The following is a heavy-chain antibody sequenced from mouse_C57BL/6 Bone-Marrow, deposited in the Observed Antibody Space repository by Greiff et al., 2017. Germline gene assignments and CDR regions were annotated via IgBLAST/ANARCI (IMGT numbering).Heavy chain of an antibody. CDR3: TRGVGYDGYCWFAY. CDR1: GFTFSSYA. J-gene: IGHJ3*01. CDR2: ISSGGDYI. D-gene: IGHD2-3*01. V-gene: IGHV5-9-1*02. Sequence: EVQLVESGEGLVKPGGSLKLSCAASGFTFSSYAMSWVRQTPEKRLEWVAYISSGGDYIYYADTVKGRFTISRDNARNTLYLQMSSLKSEDTAMYYCTRGVGYDGYCWFAYWGQGTLVTVSA.